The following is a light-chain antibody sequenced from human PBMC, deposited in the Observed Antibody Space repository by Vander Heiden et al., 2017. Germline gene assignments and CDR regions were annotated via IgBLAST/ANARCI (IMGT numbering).Light chain of an antibody. CDR1: QSVSSSY. CDR3: QQDGSSPIT. Sequence: EIVLTHSPATLSLSPGERATLSCGASQSVSSSYLAWYQQKPGRAPRLLIYDASSRATGIPDRFSGSGSGTDFTLTISRLEPEDFAVYYCQQDGSSPITFGGGTKVEIK. V-gene: IGKV3D-20*01. CDR2: DAS. J-gene: IGKJ4*01.